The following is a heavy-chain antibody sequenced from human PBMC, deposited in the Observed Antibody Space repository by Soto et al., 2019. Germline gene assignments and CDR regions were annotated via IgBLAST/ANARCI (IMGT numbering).Heavy chain of an antibody. CDR1: GGTFSSYA. J-gene: IGHJ4*02. V-gene: IGHV1-69*13. CDR3: ARGGSRDGYKLDY. CDR2: IIPIFGTA. D-gene: IGHD5-12*01. Sequence: RASVKVSCKASGGTFSSYAISWVRQAPGQGLEWMGGIIPIFGTANYAQKFQGRVTITADESTSTAYMELSSLRSEDTAVYYCARGGSRDGYKLDYWGQGTLVTVSS.